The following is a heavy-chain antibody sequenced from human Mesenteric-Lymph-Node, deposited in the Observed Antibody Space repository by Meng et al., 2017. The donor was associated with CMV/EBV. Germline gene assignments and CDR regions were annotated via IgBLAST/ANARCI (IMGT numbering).Heavy chain of an antibody. CDR2: LYPGGNSK. CDR3: AKGTRGQVGLFDS. CDR1: GFTFSDYA. Sequence: GGSLRLSCAASGFTFSDYALSWVRQAPGKGLEWVSVLYPGGNSKYYAVSVQGRFTISRDDSKNTLYLQMGGLRAEDTAVYYCAKGTRGQVGLFDSWGQGTLVTVSS. D-gene: IGHD1-26*01. V-gene: IGHV3-23*03. J-gene: IGHJ4*02.